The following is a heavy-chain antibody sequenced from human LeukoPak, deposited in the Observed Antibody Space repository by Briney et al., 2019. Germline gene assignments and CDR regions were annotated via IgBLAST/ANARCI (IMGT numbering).Heavy chain of an antibody. J-gene: IGHJ4*02. CDR3: ASEIIFGSFDY. CDR1: GFTFSGSG. V-gene: IGHV3-30*02. Sequence: GESLRLSCAASGFTFSGSGMYWVRQAPGKGLEWVAFIRYHGSDKYYADSVKGRFTISRDNSKNTLYLQMNSLRAEDTAVYYCASEIIFGSFDYWGQGTLVTVSS. CDR2: IRYHGSDK. D-gene: IGHD3-3*01.